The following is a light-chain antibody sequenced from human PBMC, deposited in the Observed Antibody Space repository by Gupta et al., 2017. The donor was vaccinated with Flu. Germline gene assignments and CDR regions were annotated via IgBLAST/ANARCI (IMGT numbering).Light chain of an antibody. V-gene: IGLV1-40*01. Sequence: QSVLPQPPSVSGGPGQGVTISCTVGSSKIGAGFDVHWYQQLPGAAPQLLIYANANRPSRVPDRFSRSKSGTSASLAITGLQAEDEADYYCQSFDNCLSGSVFGGGTKLTVL. J-gene: IGLJ3*02. CDR2: ANA. CDR1: SSKIGAGFD. CDR3: QSFDNCLSGSV.